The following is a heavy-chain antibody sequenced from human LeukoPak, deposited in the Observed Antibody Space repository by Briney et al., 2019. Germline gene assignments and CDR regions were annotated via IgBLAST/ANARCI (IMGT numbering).Heavy chain of an antibody. Sequence: SETLSLTCAVYGGSFSGYYWSWIRQPPGKGLEWIGEINHSGSTNYNPSLKSRVTISVDTSKNQFSLKLSSVTAADTAVYYCARIMGDYNILTGLYLNYNFDYWGQGTLVTVSS. CDR1: GGSFSGYY. J-gene: IGHJ4*02. V-gene: IGHV4-34*01. CDR3: ARIMGDYNILTGLYLNYNFDY. D-gene: IGHD3-9*01. CDR2: INHSGST.